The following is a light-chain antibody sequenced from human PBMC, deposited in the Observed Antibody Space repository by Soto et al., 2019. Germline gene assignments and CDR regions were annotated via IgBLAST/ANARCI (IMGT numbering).Light chain of an antibody. CDR2: EGS. Sequence: QSALTQPASVSGSPGQSITISYTGTSSDVGSYNLVSWYQQHPGKAPKLMIYEGSKRPSGVSNRFSGSKSGNTASLTISGLQAEDEADYYCCSYAGSSTDVFGTGTKLTVL. J-gene: IGLJ1*01. V-gene: IGLV2-23*01. CDR3: CSYAGSSTDV. CDR1: SSDVGSYNL.